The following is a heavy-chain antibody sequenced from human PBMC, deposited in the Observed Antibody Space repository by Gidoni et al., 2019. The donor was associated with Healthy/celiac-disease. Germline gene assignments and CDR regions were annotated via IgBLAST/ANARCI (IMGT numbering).Heavy chain of an antibody. V-gene: IGHV3-33*01. D-gene: IGHD3-10*01. CDR3: ARARAVGKIAWFGYYYGMDV. Sequence: QVQLVESGGGVVQPGRSLRLSCAASGFTFSRYRMHWVRRAQGKGLEWGEVIWYDGSNNDYADSVNGRFTISRGNSKTRLYLKMNRLRAEDTAVYYCARARAVGKIAWFGYYYGMDVWGQGTTVTVSS. J-gene: IGHJ6*02. CDR1: GFTFSRYR. CDR2: IWYDGSNN.